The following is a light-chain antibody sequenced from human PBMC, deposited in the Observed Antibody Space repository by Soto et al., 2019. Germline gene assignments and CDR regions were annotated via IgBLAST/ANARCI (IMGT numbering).Light chain of an antibody. CDR3: QQYGSSPLLT. CDR1: HYILTTS. V-gene: IGKV3-20*01. J-gene: IGKJ4*01. CDR2: SAS. Sequence: EIVLTQSPGTLSLSPGERATLSCRASHYILTTSLSWYQQKPGQAPRLLIYSASSRATGIPDRFSGSGSGADFTLTINRLEPEDFAVYYCQQYGSSPLLTFGGGTNVEI.